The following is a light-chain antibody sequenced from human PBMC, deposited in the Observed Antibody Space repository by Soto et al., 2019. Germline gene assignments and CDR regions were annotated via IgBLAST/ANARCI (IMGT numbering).Light chain of an antibody. J-gene: IGKJ2*01. CDR3: QQYNNWPYT. CDR1: QSVSSN. V-gene: IGKV3-15*01. CDR2: GAS. Sequence: EIVMTQSPATLSVSPGERATLSCRASQSVSSNLAWYQQKPGQAPRLLIYGASTRATGIRARFSGSGSGTEFTLTISSLQSEDFAVYYCQQYNNWPYTCGQGTKLEIK.